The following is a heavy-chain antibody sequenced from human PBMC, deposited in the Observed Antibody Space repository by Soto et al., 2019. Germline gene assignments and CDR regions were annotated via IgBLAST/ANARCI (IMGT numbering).Heavy chain of an antibody. J-gene: IGHJ6*02. Sequence: GGSLRLSCAASGFTFSSYGMHWVRQAPGKGLEWVAVISYDGSNKYYADSVKGRFTISRDNSKNTLYLQMNSLRAEDTAVYYCAKDVFDCSGGSCYLTAPYGMDVWGQGTTVTVSS. V-gene: IGHV3-30*18. CDR3: AKDVFDCSGGSCYLTAPYGMDV. D-gene: IGHD2-15*01. CDR2: ISYDGSNK. CDR1: GFTFSSYG.